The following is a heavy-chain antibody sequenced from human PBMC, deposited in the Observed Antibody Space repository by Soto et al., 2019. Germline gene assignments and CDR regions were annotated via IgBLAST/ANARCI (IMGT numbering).Heavy chain of an antibody. J-gene: IGHJ6*03. Sequence: EVQLVESGGGLVQPGGSLRLSCAASGFTVSSNYMSWVRQAPGKGLEWVSVIYSGGSTYYADSVKGRFTISRHNSKNTLYLQMNSLRAEDTAVYYCASVNLGNYRTYYYYMDVWGKGTTVTVSS. CDR2: IYSGGST. CDR3: ASVNLGNYRTYYYYMDV. D-gene: IGHD4-4*01. CDR1: GFTVSSNY. V-gene: IGHV3-53*04.